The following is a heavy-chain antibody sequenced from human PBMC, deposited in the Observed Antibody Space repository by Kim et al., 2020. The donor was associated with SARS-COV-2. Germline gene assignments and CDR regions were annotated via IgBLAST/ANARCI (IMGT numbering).Heavy chain of an antibody. CDR3: SREGFSLNWFDP. V-gene: IGHV4-59*13. Sequence: SETLSLTCTVSGGSISSYYWSWIRQPPGKGLEWIGYIYYSGSANYNPSLKSRVTISVDTSKNQFSLKLSSVTAADTAVVYYSREGFSLNWFDPWGQGTLV. CDR1: GGSISSYY. CDR2: IYYSGSA. J-gene: IGHJ5*02.